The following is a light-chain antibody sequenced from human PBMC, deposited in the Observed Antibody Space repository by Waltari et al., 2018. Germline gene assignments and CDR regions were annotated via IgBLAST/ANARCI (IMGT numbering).Light chain of an antibody. CDR2: DVS. CDR1: SSDVGGYNY. J-gene: IGLJ3*02. CDR3: SSYTSSSAWV. Sequence: QSALTQPASVSGSPGQSITISCTGTSSDVGGYNYVSWYPQHPGKAPKLMIYDVSNRPAGVCNRFSGSKSGNTASLTISGLQAEDEADYYCSSYTSSSAWVFGGGTKLTVL. V-gene: IGLV2-14*03.